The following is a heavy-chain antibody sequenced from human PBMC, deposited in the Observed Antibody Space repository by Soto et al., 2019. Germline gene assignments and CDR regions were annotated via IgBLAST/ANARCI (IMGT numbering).Heavy chain of an antibody. V-gene: IGHV1-46*01. D-gene: IGHD6-19*01. CDR1: GYTFTNFF. Sequence: QVQLVQSGAEVKGPGASVKISCKASGYTFTNFFIHWVRQAPGQGLEWMGIINPGGGSTDYAQKFNGRVTLTRDASTNTVHMELSSLRSEDTAVYYCARDLGSLVAVAGTCYFHYWGQGTLVTVSS. CDR2: INPGGGST. CDR3: ARDLGSLVAVAGTCYFHY. J-gene: IGHJ4*02.